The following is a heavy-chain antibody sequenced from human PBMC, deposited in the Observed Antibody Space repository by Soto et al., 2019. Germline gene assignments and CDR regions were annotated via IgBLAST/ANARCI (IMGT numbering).Heavy chain of an antibody. V-gene: IGHV1-69*12. Sequence: QVQLVQSGAEVKKPGSSVKVSCKASGGTFSSYAISWVRQAPGQGLEWMGGIIPIFGTANYAQKFQGRVTITADESTSTAYMELSSLRSEDTAVYYCARAGIQANIAARPGWFDPWGQGTLVTVSS. CDR3: ARAGIQANIAARPGWFDP. CDR2: IIPIFGTA. CDR1: GGTFSSYA. J-gene: IGHJ5*02. D-gene: IGHD6-6*01.